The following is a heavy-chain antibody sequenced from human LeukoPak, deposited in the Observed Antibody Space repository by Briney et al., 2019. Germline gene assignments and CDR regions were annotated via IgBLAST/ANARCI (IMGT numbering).Heavy chain of an antibody. CDR2: INPNSGGT. Sequence: ASVKVSCKASGYTFTVYYMHWVRQAPGQGLEWMGRINPNSGGTNYAQKFQGRVTMTRDTSISTAYMELSRLRSDDTAVYYCARDPRAPGLRFLEWLSPNWFDPWGQGTLVTVSS. CDR3: ARDPRAPGLRFLEWLSPNWFDP. J-gene: IGHJ5*02. V-gene: IGHV1-2*06. D-gene: IGHD3-3*01. CDR1: GYTFTVYY.